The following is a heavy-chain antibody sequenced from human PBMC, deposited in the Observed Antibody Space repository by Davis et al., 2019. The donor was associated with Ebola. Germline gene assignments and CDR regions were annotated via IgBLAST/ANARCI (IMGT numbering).Heavy chain of an antibody. D-gene: IGHD6-13*01. V-gene: IGHV3-23*01. CDR3: TAAAGPFDY. CDR2: ISNSGGSA. CDR1: GFTFDDYA. Sequence: PGGSLRLSCAASGFTFDDYAMHWVRQAPGKALEWVSSISNSGGSAYYADSVKGRFTVSRDNSKNTLYLQMNSLRAEDTAVYYCTAAAGPFDYWGQGTLVTVSS. J-gene: IGHJ4*02.